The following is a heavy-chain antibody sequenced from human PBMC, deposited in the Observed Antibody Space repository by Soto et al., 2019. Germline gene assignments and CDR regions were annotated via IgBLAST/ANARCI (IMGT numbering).Heavy chain of an antibody. Sequence: PSETLSLTCTFSGGSISSYYWSWIRQPPGKGLEWIGYIYYSGSTNYNPSLKSRVTISVDTSKNQFSLKLSSVTAADTAVYYCARDPGYSSGWGPFDYWGQGTLVTVSS. J-gene: IGHJ4*02. CDR1: GGSISSYY. CDR3: ARDPGYSSGWGPFDY. CDR2: IYYSGST. V-gene: IGHV4-59*01. D-gene: IGHD6-19*01.